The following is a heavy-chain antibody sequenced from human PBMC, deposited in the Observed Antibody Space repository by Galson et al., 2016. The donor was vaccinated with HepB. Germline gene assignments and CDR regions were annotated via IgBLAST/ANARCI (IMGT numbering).Heavy chain of an antibody. D-gene: IGHD1-1*01. V-gene: IGHV3-23*01. CDR3: AAGMGYGWFDP. CDR2: IVHNGERT. Sequence: SLRLSCAASGLTLSTSDLSWVRQAPGKGLEWVSAIVHNGERTYYAESVKGRFTMSRDNSKNTPFLQMHSLRADDTAVYYCAAGMGYGWFDPWGQGTLVTVSS. J-gene: IGHJ5*02. CDR1: GLTLSTSD.